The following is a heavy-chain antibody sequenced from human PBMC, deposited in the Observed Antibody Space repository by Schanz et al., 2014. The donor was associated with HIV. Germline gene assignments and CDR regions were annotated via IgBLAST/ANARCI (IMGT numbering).Heavy chain of an antibody. V-gene: IGHV3-30*18. CDR3: AKRRDSGYAYFDY. CDR2: ISYDGSNK. J-gene: IGHJ4*02. CDR1: GLTFSSYG. D-gene: IGHD1-1*01. Sequence: VQVLESGGDLVQPGGSLRLSCAGSGLTFSSYGMHWVRQAPGKGLEWVAVISYDGSNKYYADSVKGRFTISRDNSKNTLYLQMNSLRAEDTAVYYCAKRRDSGYAYFDYWGQGTLVTVSS.